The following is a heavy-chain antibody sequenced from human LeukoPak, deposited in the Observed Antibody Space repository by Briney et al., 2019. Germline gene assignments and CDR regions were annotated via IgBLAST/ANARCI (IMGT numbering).Heavy chain of an antibody. CDR3: AKVQTYYYDSTCDY. J-gene: IGHJ4*02. V-gene: IGHV3-23*01. CDR2: ISGSGGST. D-gene: IGHD3-22*01. Sequence: GGSLRLSCAASGFTFSSYAMSWVRQALGKGLEWVSAISGSGGSTYYADSVKGRFTISRDNSKNTLYLQMNSLRAEDTAVYYCAKVQTYYYDSTCDYWGQGTLVTVSS. CDR1: GFTFSSYA.